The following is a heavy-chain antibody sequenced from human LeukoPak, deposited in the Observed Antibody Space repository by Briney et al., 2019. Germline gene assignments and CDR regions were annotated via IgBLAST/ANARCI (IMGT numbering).Heavy chain of an antibody. D-gene: IGHD6-19*01. Sequence: GGSLRLSCAASGFTFSHFGMHWVRQAPGKGLEWVAFIENDGSSKNADSLKGRFTISRDNSKNTLSLQMNSLRTEDTAVYHCAKDSLVSSGWSTGWVFDYWGQGTLVTVSS. J-gene: IGHJ4*02. CDR3: AKDSLVSSGWSTGWVFDY. CDR1: GFTFSHFG. CDR2: IENDGSSK. V-gene: IGHV3-30*02.